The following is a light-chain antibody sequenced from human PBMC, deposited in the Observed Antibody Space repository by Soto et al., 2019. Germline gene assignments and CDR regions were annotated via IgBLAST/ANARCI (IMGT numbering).Light chain of an antibody. V-gene: IGKV1-5*03. J-gene: IGKJ1*01. Sequence: IQMTQSPATLSASVGDRVTITCRASQSINSWLAWYQQKPGKAPKLLIYKASTLESGVPSRFSGSGSGTEFTLTISSLQPDDFATYYCQQYDSYSRTFGQGTKVDI. CDR2: KAS. CDR3: QQYDSYSRT. CDR1: QSINSW.